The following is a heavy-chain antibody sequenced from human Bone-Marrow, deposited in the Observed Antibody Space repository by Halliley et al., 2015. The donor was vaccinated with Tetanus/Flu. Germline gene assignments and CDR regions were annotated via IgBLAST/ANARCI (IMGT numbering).Heavy chain of an antibody. Sequence: TLSLTCSVSGGSISSFYWSWIRQPPGKGLEWIGYIYFTGNTNYNPSLKSRATISVDTSKDQFSLRLRSVTAADTAVYYCARDRGFDRGGFDPWGQGTLVTVSS. D-gene: IGHD3-16*01. CDR2: IYFTGNT. J-gene: IGHJ5*02. V-gene: IGHV4-59*01. CDR3: ARDRGFDRGGFDP. CDR1: GGSISSFY.